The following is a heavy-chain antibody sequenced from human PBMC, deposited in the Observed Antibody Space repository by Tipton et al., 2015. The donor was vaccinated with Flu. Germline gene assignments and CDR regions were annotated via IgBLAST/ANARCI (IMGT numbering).Heavy chain of an antibody. CDR3: AIHGSGPLGYMDV. CDR2: IYYSGST. Sequence: TLSLTCIVSGGSISSSSYYWGWIRQPPGKGLEWIGSIYYSGSTYYNPSLKSRVTISVDTSKNQFSLKLSSVTAADTAVYYCAIHGSGPLGYMDVWGKGTTVTVSS. CDR1: GGSISSSSYY. V-gene: IGHV4-39*01. J-gene: IGHJ6*03. D-gene: IGHD3-10*01.